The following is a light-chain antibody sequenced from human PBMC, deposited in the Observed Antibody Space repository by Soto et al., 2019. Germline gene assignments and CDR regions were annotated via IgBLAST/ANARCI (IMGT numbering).Light chain of an antibody. J-gene: IGKJ4*01. V-gene: IGKV3-15*01. CDR1: QSLATN. CDR3: QQYLDWPLT. CDR2: GIS. Sequence: EIVMTQSPVTLSVSPGERVTLSCRASQSLATNLAWYQQKPGQTPRLVIYGISARASGIPGRFSGSGFGTDLTLTLSSLQPEDSAVYYCQQYLDWPLTFGGGTKVEI.